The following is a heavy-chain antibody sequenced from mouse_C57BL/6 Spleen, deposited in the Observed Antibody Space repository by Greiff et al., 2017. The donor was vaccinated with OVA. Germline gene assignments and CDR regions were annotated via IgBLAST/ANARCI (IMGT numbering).Heavy chain of an antibody. D-gene: IGHD2-4*01. CDR3: ASFYYDYEDWDGNAMDY. J-gene: IGHJ4*01. V-gene: IGHV5-12*01. CDR2: ISNGGGST. Sequence: EVKLVESGGGLVQPGVSLKLSCAASGFTFSDYYMYWVRQTPEKRLEWVAYISNGGGSTYYPDTVKGRFTISRDNAKNTLYLQMSRLKSEDTAMYYCASFYYDYEDWDGNAMDYWGQGTSVTVSS. CDR1: GFTFSDYY.